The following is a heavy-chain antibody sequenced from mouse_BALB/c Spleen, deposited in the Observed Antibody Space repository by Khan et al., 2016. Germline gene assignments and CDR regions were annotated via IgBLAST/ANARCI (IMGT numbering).Heavy chain of an antibody. CDR2: ISYSGST. Sequence: VQLKESGPGLVKPSQSLSLTCTVTGYSITSDYAWNWIRQFPGNRLEWMGYISYSGSTSYNPSLKSRISITRDTSKNRFFLQLNSVTSEDTATXNCARSDYGDKEAMDDWGQGTSVTVSS. CDR1: GYSITSDYA. CDR3: ARSDYGDKEAMDD. V-gene: IGHV3-2*02. J-gene: IGHJ4*01. D-gene: IGHD1-1*01.